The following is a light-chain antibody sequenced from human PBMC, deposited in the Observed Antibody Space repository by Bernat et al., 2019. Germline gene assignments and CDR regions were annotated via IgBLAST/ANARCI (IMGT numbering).Light chain of an antibody. CDR1: QDISKY. CDR2: DAS. V-gene: IGKV1-33*01. CDR3: QHYDNLSLT. J-gene: IGKJ4*01. Sequence: DIQMTQSPSSLSASVGDRVTITCQASQDISKYLNWYQQKPGKAPKLLIYDASNLETGVPSRFSGSGSATDFTFTISSLQPEDIATYFCQHYDNLSLTFGGGTKVEIK.